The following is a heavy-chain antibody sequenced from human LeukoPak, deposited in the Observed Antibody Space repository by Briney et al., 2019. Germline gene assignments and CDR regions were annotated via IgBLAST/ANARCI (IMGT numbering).Heavy chain of an antibody. Sequence: GGSLRLSCALSGYTFSRYGMHCVRQAPGKGLEWVAVIWYDGSNKYYADSVKGRFTLSRDNSKNTLYLQMKTLRAEDTAVYYCAREMGEIVRPTLDCWGQGTLVTVSS. CDR1: GYTFSRYG. CDR3: AREMGEIVRPTLDC. D-gene: IGHD1-26*01. CDR2: IWYDGSNK. V-gene: IGHV3-33*01. J-gene: IGHJ4*02.